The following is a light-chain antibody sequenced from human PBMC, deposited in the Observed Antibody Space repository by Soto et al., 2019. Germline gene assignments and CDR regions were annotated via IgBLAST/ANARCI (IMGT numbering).Light chain of an antibody. CDR2: GAS. J-gene: IGKJ1*01. V-gene: IGKV3-15*01. CDR1: QSVSSD. Sequence: EIVMTQSPATLSVSPGERATLSCRASQSVSSDLAWYQQKPGQAPRLLIYGASTRATGIPARFSGSGSGTEFTLTISSLQSEDFAAYYCQQYNNWPWTFGQGTKVDIK. CDR3: QQYNNWPWT.